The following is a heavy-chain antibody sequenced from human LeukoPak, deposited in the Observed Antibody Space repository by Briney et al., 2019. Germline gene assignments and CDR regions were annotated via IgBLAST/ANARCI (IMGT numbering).Heavy chain of an antibody. V-gene: IGHV1-2*02. J-gene: IGHJ6*03. CDR3: ARALSGSGPYYYYMDV. Sequence: ASVKVSCKASGYTFTGYYMHWVRQAPGQGLEWMGWINPNSGGTNYAQKFQGRVTMTRDTSISTAYMELSRLRSDDTAVYYCARALSGSGPYYYYMDVWGKGTTVTVSS. D-gene: IGHD6-25*01. CDR2: INPNSGGT. CDR1: GYTFTGYY.